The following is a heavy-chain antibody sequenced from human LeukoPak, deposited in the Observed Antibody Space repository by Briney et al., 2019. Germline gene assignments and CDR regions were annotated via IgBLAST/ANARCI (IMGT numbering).Heavy chain of an antibody. V-gene: IGHV3-23*01. CDR1: GFTFSSHG. J-gene: IGHJ6*03. CDR3: AKCILTGYYKGYMDV. Sequence: PGGSLRRSCAASGFTFSSHGMSWVRQAPGKGLEWVSAISGSGGSTYYADSVKGRFTISRDNSKNTLYLQMNGLRAEDTAVYYCAKCILTGYYKGYMDVWGKGTTVTISS. D-gene: IGHD3-9*01. CDR2: ISGSGGST.